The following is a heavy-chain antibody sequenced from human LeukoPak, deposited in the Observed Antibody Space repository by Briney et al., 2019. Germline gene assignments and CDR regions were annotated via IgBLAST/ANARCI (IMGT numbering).Heavy chain of an antibody. D-gene: IGHD1-26*01. CDR1: GGSISSYY. V-gene: IGHV4-59*01. CDR3: ARGGIEGAFDY. J-gene: IGHJ4*02. CDR2: IYYSGST. Sequence: SETLSLTCTVSGGSISSYYWSWIRQPPGKGLECIGYIYYSGSTNYNPSLKSRVTISADTSKNQFSLKLSSVTAADTAVYYCARGGIEGAFDYWGQGTLVTVSS.